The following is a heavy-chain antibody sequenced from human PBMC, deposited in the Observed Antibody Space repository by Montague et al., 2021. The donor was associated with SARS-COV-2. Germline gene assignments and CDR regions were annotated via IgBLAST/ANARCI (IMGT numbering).Heavy chain of an antibody. CDR3: ARGYCSSTTCYRSLHY. D-gene: IGHD2-2*01. J-gene: IGHJ4*02. V-gene: IGHV4-38-2*02. Sequence: SETLSLTCSVTGFPISSGNHWGWIRQSPGKGPEWIGSIYHSGYTSYNPSLRSRVTISGDTSKNQFSLKLRSVTAADTAIYYCARGYCSSTTCYRSLHYWGQGTLVAVSS. CDR2: IYHSGYT. CDR1: GFPISSGNH.